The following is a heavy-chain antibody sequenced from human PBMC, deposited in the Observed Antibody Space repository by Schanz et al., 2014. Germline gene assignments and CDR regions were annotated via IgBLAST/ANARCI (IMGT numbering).Heavy chain of an antibody. Sequence: QVQLVESGGGMVQPGRSLRLSCATSGLNFDYYGMNWVRQAPGKGLEWVANIGYDGSEKYYVDSVKGRFTISRDNSKNTVNLQMNSLRAEDTAVYYCAKHVRSLTGNDYWGQGTLVTVSS. J-gene: IGHJ4*02. CDR1: GLNFDYYG. CDR3: AKHVRSLTGNDY. D-gene: IGHD3-9*01. CDR2: IGYDGSEK. V-gene: IGHV3-33*06.